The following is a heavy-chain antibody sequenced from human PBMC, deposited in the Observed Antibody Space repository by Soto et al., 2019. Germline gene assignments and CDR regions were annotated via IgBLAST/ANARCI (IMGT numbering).Heavy chain of an antibody. J-gene: IGHJ4*02. D-gene: IGHD1-26*01. Sequence: QVHLVQSGAEVKKPGASVKVSCKASGYTFTSYGISWVRQAPGQGLEWMGWASAYNGNTNYAQKVQGRVTMTTDTYTSIAYMEPRSLRSDDTAVYYCARASGSYLARFDYWGQGTLVTVSS. V-gene: IGHV1-18*01. CDR3: ARASGSYLARFDY. CDR1: GYTFTSYG. CDR2: ASAYNGNT.